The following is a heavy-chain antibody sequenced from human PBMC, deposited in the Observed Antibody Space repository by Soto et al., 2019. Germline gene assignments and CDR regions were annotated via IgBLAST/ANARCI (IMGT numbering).Heavy chain of an antibody. V-gene: IGHV4-59*08. CDR2: IYYSGST. D-gene: IGHD6-13*01. CDR1: GGTISSYY. Sequence: LETLCLTCTVAGGTISSYYWSWIRQPPGKGLEWIGYIYYSGSTNYNPSLKSRVTISVDTSKNQFSLKLSSVTAADTAVYYCARRYSSAFDIWGQGTMVTVSS. CDR3: ARRYSSAFDI. J-gene: IGHJ3*02.